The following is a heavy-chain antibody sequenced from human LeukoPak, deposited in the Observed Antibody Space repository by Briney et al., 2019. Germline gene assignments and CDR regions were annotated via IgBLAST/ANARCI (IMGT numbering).Heavy chain of an antibody. CDR3: ARDYHHYGSGSYLPLDAFDI. D-gene: IGHD3-10*01. Sequence: ASVKVSCKASGYTFTGYYMHWVRQAPGQGLEWMGWINPNSGGTNYAQKFQGRVTMTRDTSISTAYMELSRLRSDDTAVYYCARDYHHYGSGSYLPLDAFDIWGQGTMVTVSS. CDR2: INPNSGGT. J-gene: IGHJ3*02. V-gene: IGHV1-2*02. CDR1: GYTFTGYY.